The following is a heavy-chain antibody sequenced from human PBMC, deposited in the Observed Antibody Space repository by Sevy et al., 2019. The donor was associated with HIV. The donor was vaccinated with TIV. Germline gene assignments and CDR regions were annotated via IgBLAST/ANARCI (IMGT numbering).Heavy chain of an antibody. CDR1: GFTFSNPW. Sequence: GGSLRLSFAASGFTFSNPWMSWVRQAPGKGREWVGRIKSKPDVGTTDYAAPVKGGFTISRDDSKKTLYLQMNSLKTEDTAVYYCTTKQYSVAGTSDYWGQGTLVTVSS. CDR3: TTKQYSVAGTSDY. V-gene: IGHV3-15*01. J-gene: IGHJ4*02. D-gene: IGHD6-19*01. CDR2: IKSKPDVGTT.